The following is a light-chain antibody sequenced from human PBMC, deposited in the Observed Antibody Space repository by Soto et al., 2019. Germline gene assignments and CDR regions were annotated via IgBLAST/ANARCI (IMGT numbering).Light chain of an antibody. CDR2: ENN. Sequence: QSVLTQPPSVSAAPGQKVGISCSGGSSNIGNNYVSWYQHLPGTAPKLLIYENNKQPSGIPDRFSGSKSGTSATLGITGLQTGDEADYYCGTWDNSLSAVVFGGGTKLTVL. CDR1: SSNIGNNY. V-gene: IGLV1-51*02. CDR3: GTWDNSLSAVV. J-gene: IGLJ2*01.